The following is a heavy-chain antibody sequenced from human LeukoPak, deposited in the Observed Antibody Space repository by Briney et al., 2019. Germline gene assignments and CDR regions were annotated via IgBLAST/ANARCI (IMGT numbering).Heavy chain of an antibody. V-gene: IGHV3-23*01. Sequence: PGGSLRLSCAASGFTFSSCDMTWVRQAPGKGLEWVSSLSGRGASTFYADSVKGRFTISRDNSKNTLSLQMSSLRAEDTAVYFCAKYLGKYSYGYSGLDYWGQGTLVTVSS. CDR2: LSGRGAST. CDR1: GFTFSSCD. J-gene: IGHJ4*02. D-gene: IGHD5-18*01. CDR3: AKYLGKYSYGYSGLDY.